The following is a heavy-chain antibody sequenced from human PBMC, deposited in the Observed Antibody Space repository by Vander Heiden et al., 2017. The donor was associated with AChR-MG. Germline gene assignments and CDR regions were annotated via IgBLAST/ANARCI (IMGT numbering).Heavy chain of an antibody. CDR1: GGTFRSYA. CDR2: IIPIFCTA. V-gene: IGHV1-69*06. Sequence: QVQLVQSGAEVKKPGSSVTVSCKASGGTFRSYAISWVRQAPGQGLEWMGGIIPIFCTANYAQKCQGRVTITADKSTSTAYMELSSLRSEDTAVYYCARVSESIAARPRAFDIWGQGTMVTVSS. CDR3: ARVSESIAARPRAFDI. D-gene: IGHD6-6*01. J-gene: IGHJ3*02.